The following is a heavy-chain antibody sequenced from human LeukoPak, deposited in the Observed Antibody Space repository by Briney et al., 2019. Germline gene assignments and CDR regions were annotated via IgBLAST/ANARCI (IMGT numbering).Heavy chain of an antibody. CDR2: IYYSGST. J-gene: IGHJ4*02. Sequence: SETLSLTCTVSGGSISSSSYYRGWIRQPPGKGLEWIGSIYYSGSTYYNPSLKSRVTISVDTSKNQFSLKLSSVTAADTAVYYCARHDFDFWSGHFGTMFDYWGLGTLVTVSS. CDR3: ARHDFDFWSGHFGTMFDY. CDR1: GGSISSSSYY. V-gene: IGHV4-39*01. D-gene: IGHD3-3*01.